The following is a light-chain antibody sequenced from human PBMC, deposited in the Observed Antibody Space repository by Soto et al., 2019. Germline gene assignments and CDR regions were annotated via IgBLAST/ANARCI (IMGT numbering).Light chain of an antibody. CDR2: DAS. J-gene: IGKJ5*01. CDR1: QNVYTY. CDR3: QQRGNWPIT. Sequence: DIILTQSPATLSLSPGERATLSCRASQNVYTYLAWYQQKPGQAPRLLIYDASNRATGIPARFSGSGSGTDFTLTISTLAPEDSAVYYCQQRGNWPITFGQGTRLEIK. V-gene: IGKV3-11*01.